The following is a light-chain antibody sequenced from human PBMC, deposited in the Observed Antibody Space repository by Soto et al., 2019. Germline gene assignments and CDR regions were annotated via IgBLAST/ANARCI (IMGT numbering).Light chain of an antibody. CDR2: ATS. Sequence: EIVLTQSPGTLSLSPGDRVTLSCRASQIVSSNYFAWYQQKPGQPPRLLIYATSSRDTGIPDRFSGSGSGTDFSLPISRLEPEDFAMYYCQQYGDYHSPRYSFGQGTRLEI. J-gene: IGKJ2*03. CDR3: QQYGDYHSPRYS. V-gene: IGKV3-20*01. CDR1: QIVSSNY.